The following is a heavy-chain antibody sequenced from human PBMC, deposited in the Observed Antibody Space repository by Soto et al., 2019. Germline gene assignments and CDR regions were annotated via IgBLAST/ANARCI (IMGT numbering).Heavy chain of an antibody. CDR3: ARTYDYVWGSYREFDY. CDR2: IIPIFGTA. V-gene: IGHV1-69*01. CDR1: GGTFSSYA. J-gene: IGHJ4*02. D-gene: IGHD3-16*02. Sequence: QVQLVQSGAEVKKPGSSVKVSCKASGGTFSSYAISWVRQAPGQGLEWMGGIIPIFGTANYAQKFQGRVXXXXXXXXXXXXXXXXXXXXXXXXXYYCARTYDYVWGSYREFDYWGQGTLVTVSS.